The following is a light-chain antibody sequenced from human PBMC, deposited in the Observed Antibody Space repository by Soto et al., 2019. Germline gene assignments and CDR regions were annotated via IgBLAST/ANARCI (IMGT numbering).Light chain of an antibody. CDR2: GAS. CDR3: QQYNNRCT. V-gene: IGKV3-15*01. CDR1: QSVSSN. J-gene: IGKJ1*01. Sequence: EIVMTQSPATLSVSPGERATLSCRASQSVSSNLAWYQQKPGQAPRLLIYGASTRATAIPARFSGSGSGTAFTLSCTTLQYEDFAVYYCQQYNNRCTFGHGTKMQFK.